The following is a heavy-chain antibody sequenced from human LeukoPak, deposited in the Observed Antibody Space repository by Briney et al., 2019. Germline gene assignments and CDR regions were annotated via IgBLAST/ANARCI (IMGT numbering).Heavy chain of an antibody. CDR1: GYTFTSYD. D-gene: IGHD3-22*01. CDR3: ARGLRKTYYYDSSGP. Sequence: ASVKVSCKGSGYTFTSYDINWVRQATGQGLEWMGWMNPNSGNTGYAQKFQGRVTMTRNTSISTAYMELSSLRSEDTAVYYCARGLRKTYYYDSSGPWGQGTLVTVSS. J-gene: IGHJ5*02. CDR2: MNPNSGNT. V-gene: IGHV1-8*01.